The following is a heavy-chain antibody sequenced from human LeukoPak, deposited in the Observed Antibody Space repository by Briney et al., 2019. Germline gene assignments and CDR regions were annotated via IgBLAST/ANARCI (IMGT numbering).Heavy chain of an antibody. V-gene: IGHV3-23*01. D-gene: IGHD3-10*01. CDR2: ISGSGDST. J-gene: IGHJ4*02. CDR3: AKETLHGFDY. Sequence: GGSLRLSCAASGFTFSSYAMSWVRQAPGKGLEWVSVISGSGDSTYYADSVKGQFTITRDNSKNTLYLQMNSLRAEDTAVYYCAKETLHGFDYWGQGTLVTVSS. CDR1: GFTFSSYA.